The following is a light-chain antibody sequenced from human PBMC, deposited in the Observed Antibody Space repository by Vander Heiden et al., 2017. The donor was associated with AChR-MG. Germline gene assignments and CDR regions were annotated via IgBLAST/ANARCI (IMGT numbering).Light chain of an antibody. J-gene: IGLJ2*01. CDR2: EGS. V-gene: IGLV2-23*01. CDR1: SSDVGSYNL. Sequence: QSALTQPASVSGSPGPSITISCTGTSSDVGSYNLVSWYQQHPGKAPKLMIYEGSKRPSGVSNRFSGSKSGNTASLTISGLQAEDEADYYCCSYAGSREVVFGGGTKLTVL. CDR3: CSYAGSREVV.